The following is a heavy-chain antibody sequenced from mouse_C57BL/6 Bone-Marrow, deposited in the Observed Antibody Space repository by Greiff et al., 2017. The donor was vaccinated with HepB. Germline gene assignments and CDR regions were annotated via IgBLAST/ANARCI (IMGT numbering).Heavy chain of an antibody. V-gene: IGHV5-17*01. CDR2: ISSGSSTI. Sequence: EVQRVESGGGLVKPGGSLKLSCAASGFTFSDYGMHWVRQAPEKGLEWVAYISSGSSTIYYADTVKGRFTISRDNAKYTLFLQMTSLRSEDTAMYYCARTDYYGSSYLYYYAMDYWGQGTSVTVSS. D-gene: IGHD1-1*01. J-gene: IGHJ4*01. CDR1: GFTFSDYG. CDR3: ARTDYYGSSYLYYYAMDY.